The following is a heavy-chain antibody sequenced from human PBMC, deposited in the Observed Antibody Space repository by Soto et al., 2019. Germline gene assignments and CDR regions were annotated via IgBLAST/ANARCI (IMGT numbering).Heavy chain of an antibody. V-gene: IGHV3-48*03. J-gene: IGHJ5*02. CDR2: ISSSGSTI. D-gene: IGHD2-2*02. CDR3: PRQDVVTAAIRTNWFDP. CDR1: GFTFSSYE. Sequence: GGSLRLSCAASGFTFSSYEMNWVRQAPGKGLEWVSYISSSGSTIYYADSVKGRFTISRDNAKNSLYLQMNSLRAEDTAVYSCPRQDVVTAAIRTNWFDPWGQGTLVTVSS.